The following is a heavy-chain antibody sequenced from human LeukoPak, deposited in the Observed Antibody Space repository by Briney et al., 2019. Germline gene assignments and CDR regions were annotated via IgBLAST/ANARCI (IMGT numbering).Heavy chain of an antibody. CDR3: ARAAGGSGSAVGY. V-gene: IGHV4-34*01. Sequence: SETLSLTCAVYGGSFSGYYWSWIRQPPGKGLEWIGEINHSGSTNSNPSLKSRVTISVDTSKNQFSLKLSSVTAADTAVYYCARAAGGSGSAVGYWGQGTLVTVSS. CDR1: GGSFSGYY. CDR2: INHSGST. J-gene: IGHJ4*02. D-gene: IGHD3-10*01.